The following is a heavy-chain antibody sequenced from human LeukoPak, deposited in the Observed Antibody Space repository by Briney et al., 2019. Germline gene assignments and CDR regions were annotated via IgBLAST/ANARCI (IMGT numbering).Heavy chain of an antibody. Sequence: SETLSLTRTVSGGSISGYYWSWVRQHPGKGLEWVGYIYYSGSTYYNPSLKSRVTISVDTSKNQFSLKLSSVTAADTAVYYCCGLRTNEVFDYWGQGTLVSVSS. CDR1: GGSISGYY. CDR2: IYYSGST. J-gene: IGHJ4*02. CDR3: CGLRTNEVFDY. V-gene: IGHV4-59*04. D-gene: IGHD1-1*01.